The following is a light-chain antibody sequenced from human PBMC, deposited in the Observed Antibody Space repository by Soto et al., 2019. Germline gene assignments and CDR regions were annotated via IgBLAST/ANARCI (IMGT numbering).Light chain of an antibody. V-gene: IGKV3-15*01. CDR2: GAS. Sequence: EVVITQSPSTLSVSPGERATLSCRASQSVSANLAWYQQKPGQAPRLLIYGASTRATGMPARFSGSGSGTEFTLTISSLQSEDFAVYYCQQYSKWPQTFGQGTKVDIK. J-gene: IGKJ1*01. CDR1: QSVSAN. CDR3: QQYSKWPQT.